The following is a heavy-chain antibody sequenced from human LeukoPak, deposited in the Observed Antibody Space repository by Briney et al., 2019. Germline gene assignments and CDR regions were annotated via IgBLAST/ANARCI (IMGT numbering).Heavy chain of an antibody. CDR2: IYPGDSDT. D-gene: IGHD2-15*01. CDR3: ASTSGGRYCSGDSCYSVGWFDP. J-gene: IGHJ5*02. V-gene: IGHV5-51*01. CDR1: GYSFTSYW. Sequence: GESLKISCKGSGYSFTSYWIGWVRQMPGKGLEWMGIIYPGDSDTRYSPSFQGQVTISADKSISTAYLQWSSLKASDTAMYYCASTSGGRYCSGDSCYSVGWFDPWGQGTLVTVSS.